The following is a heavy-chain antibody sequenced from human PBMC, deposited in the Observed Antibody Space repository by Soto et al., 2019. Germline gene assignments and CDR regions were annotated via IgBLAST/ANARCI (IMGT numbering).Heavy chain of an antibody. J-gene: IGHJ4*02. Sequence: ASVKVSCKASGYTFTSYGISWVRQAPGQGLESMGWIIAYNGNTNYAQKLQGRVTMTADKSTSTAYMELSSLRSEDTAVYYCARGRDGYLTWGQGTLVTVSS. CDR3: ARGRDGYLT. D-gene: IGHD5-12*01. CDR1: GYTFTSYG. V-gene: IGHV1-18*01. CDR2: IIAYNGNT.